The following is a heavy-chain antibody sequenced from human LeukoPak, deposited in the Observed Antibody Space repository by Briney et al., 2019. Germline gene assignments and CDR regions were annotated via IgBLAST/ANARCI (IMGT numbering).Heavy chain of an antibody. J-gene: IGHJ3*02. Sequence: ASVKVSCEASGYTFTGYYMHWVRRAPGQGLEWMGRINPNSGGTNYAQKFQGRVTMTRDTSISTAYMELSRLRSDDTAVYYCARTSDYYDSSGYSMNDAFDIWGQGTMVTVSS. CDR2: INPNSGGT. CDR1: GYTFTGYY. D-gene: IGHD3-22*01. V-gene: IGHV1-2*06. CDR3: ARTSDYYDSSGYSMNDAFDI.